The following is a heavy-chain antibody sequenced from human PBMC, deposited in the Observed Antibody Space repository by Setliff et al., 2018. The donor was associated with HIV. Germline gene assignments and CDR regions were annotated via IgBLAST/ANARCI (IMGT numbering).Heavy chain of an antibody. D-gene: IGHD3-22*01. CDR1: EFTFSSYG. Sequence: PGGSLRLSYAASEFTFSSYGMHWFRQAPGKGLEWVAVISFNGIEKFYVDSVKGRFTISRDNSKNTLYLQMDSLRPEDTAVYYCEKELFGRDSSEFDIWGQGTLVTVSS. CDR2: ISFNGIEK. J-gene: IGHJ3*02. V-gene: IGHV3-30*18. CDR3: EKELFGRDSSEFDI.